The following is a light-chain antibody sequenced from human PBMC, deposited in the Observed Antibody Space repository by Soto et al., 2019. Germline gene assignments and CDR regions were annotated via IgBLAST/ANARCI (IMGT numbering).Light chain of an antibody. V-gene: IGLV2-14*01. Sequence: QSALTQPASVSGSPGQSITISCTGTSSDVGGYNYVSWYQQHPGKAPKLMIYEVSNRPSGVSNRFSGSKSGNTASLTISGHKAEDAADYYCSSYTSSSTRVFGGGTKLTVL. CDR3: SSYTSSSTRV. CDR2: EVS. J-gene: IGLJ3*02. CDR1: SSDVGGYNY.